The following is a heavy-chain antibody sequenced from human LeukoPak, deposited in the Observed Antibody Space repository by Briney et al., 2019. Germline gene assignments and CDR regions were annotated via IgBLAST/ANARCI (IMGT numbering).Heavy chain of an antibody. V-gene: IGHV1-18*01. CDR3: ARIIAEAGSGGAFHI. J-gene: IGHJ3*02. Sequence: SVKVSCKASGYTFTSYGISWVRQAPGQRLEWMGWISAYNGNTNYAQKLQGRVTMTTDTSTSTAYMELRSLRSDDTAVYYCARIIAEAGSGGAFHIWGQGTMVTVSS. D-gene: IGHD6-13*01. CDR1: GYTFTSYG. CDR2: ISAYNGNT.